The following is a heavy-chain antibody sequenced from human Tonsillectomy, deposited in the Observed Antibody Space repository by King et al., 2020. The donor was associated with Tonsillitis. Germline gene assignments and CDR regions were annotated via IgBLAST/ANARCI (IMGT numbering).Heavy chain of an antibody. CDR2: IYYTGST. V-gene: IGHV4-59*08. Sequence: QLQESGPGLVKPSETLSLTCTVSGGSISSYYWSWIRQPPGKGLEWMGYIYYTGSTNYNPSLKSQVTISVDTSKNQFSLKLSSVTAADTAVYYCARHREVVGFGEETYYYYMDVWGKGTTVTVSS. J-gene: IGHJ6*03. D-gene: IGHD3-10*01. CDR3: ARHREVVGFGEETYYYYMDV. CDR1: GGSISSYY.